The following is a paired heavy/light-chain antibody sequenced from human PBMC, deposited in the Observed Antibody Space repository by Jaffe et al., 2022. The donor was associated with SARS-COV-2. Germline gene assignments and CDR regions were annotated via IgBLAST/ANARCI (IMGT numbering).Light chain of an antibody. CDR3: QQYNKWPPT. V-gene: IGKV3-15*01. J-gene: IGKJ1*01. CDR1: QSVKSN. CDR2: GAS. Sequence: IVMTQSPDTLSVSPGERATLSCRASQSVKSNLAWYQKKPGQAPRLLIFGASTRATGIPARFSGSESGTEFTLTVSSLQPEDFAVYHCQQYNKWPPTFGQGTKVEI.
Heavy chain of an antibody. CDR2: ITFSSSAT. Sequence: EVQLLESGGGLGQPGGSLRLSCAASGFRFSANAMNWVRQAPGKGLQWVAGITFSSSATFYADSVKGRFTISRDNSKNTLYLEMNSLSAEDTAVYYCAKGQPFLFLDTSDNSHAYFDSWGQGTLVTVSS. CDR1: GFRFSANA. CDR3: AKGQPFLFLDTSDNSHAYFDS. D-gene: IGHD3-3*01. V-gene: IGHV3-23*01. J-gene: IGHJ4*02.